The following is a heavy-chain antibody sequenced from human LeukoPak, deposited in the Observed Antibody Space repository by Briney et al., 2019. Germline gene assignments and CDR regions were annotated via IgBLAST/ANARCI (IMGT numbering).Heavy chain of an antibody. Sequence: PSETLSLTCTVSGGSISSSSYYWGWIRQPPGKGLEWIGSIYYSGSTYHNPSLKSRVTISVDTSKNQFSLKLSSVTAADTAVYYCARNRITIFGGGDFDYWGQGTLVTVSS. V-gene: IGHV4-39*01. J-gene: IGHJ4*02. CDR3: ARNRITIFGGGDFDY. CDR1: GGSISSSSYY. CDR2: IYYSGST. D-gene: IGHD3-3*01.